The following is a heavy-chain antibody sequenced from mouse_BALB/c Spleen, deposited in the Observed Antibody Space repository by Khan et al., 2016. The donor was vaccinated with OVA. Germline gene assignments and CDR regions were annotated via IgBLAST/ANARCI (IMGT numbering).Heavy chain of an antibody. J-gene: IGHJ3*01. CDR2: IRLKSNNYAT. CDR1: GFTFSNFW. D-gene: IGHD2-3*01. Sequence: EVKLEVSGGGLVQPGGSMKLSCVASGFTFSNFWMNWVRQSPEKGLEWVAEIRLKSNNYATHYAESVKGRFTISRDDSKSSVYLQMNNLRAEDTGIYYCSRLGGYYDWFSYWGQGTLVTVSA. V-gene: IGHV6-6*02. CDR3: SRLGGYYDWFSY.